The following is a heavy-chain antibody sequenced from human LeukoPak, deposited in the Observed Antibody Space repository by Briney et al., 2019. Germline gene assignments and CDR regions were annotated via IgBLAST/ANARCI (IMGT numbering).Heavy chain of an antibody. CDR1: GFTVSSNY. CDR3: AKDYDSSGYYTT. Sequence: GGSLRLSCAASGFTVSSNYMSWVRQAPGKGLEWVSVIYSGGSTYYEDSVKGRFTISRDNSKNTLYLQMNSLRAEDTAVYYCAKDYDSSGYYTTWGQGTLVTVSS. J-gene: IGHJ5*02. D-gene: IGHD3-22*01. CDR2: IYSGGST. V-gene: IGHV3-53*01.